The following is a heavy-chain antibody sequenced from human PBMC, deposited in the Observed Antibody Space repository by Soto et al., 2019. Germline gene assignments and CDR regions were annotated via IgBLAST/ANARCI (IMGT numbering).Heavy chain of an antibody. D-gene: IGHD3-10*01. CDR3: ARGIRITMVRGVIAEFDP. CDR2: IYYSGST. CDR1: VGSISSYY. Sequence: ETLSLTCTVSVGSISSYYWSWIRQPPGKGLEWIGYIYYSGSTNYNPSLKSRVTISVDTSKNQFSLKLSSVTAADTAVYYCARGIRITMVRGVIAEFDPWGQGTLVTVSS. J-gene: IGHJ5*02. V-gene: IGHV4-59*01.